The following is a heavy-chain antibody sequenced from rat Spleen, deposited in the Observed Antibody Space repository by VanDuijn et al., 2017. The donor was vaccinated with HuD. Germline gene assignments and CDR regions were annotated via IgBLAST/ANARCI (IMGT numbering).Heavy chain of an antibody. CDR2: ISPGGGNT. D-gene: IGHD1-10*01. CDR3: ARGDNNYGWFAY. CDR1: GFTYSNYV. J-gene: IGHJ3*01. Sequence: EVQLVESGGGLVQPGRSLKLSCAASGFTYSNYVMAWVSQAPTKGLEWVASISPGGGNTYYRDSVKGRFTISRDNAKNTLYLQMDSLRSEDTATYYCARGDNNYGWFAYWGQGTLVTVSS. V-gene: IGHV5S13*01.